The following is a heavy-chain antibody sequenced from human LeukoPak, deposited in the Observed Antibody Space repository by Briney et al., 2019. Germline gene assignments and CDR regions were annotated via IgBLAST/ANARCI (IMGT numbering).Heavy chain of an antibody. D-gene: IGHD3-10*02. J-gene: IGHJ6*04. Sequence: GGSLRLSCAASGFTFSSYEMNWVRQAPGKGLEWVSYISSSDSTIYYADSVRGRFTISRDDAKNSLYLQMNSLRAEDTAVYYCAELGITMIGGVWGKGTTVTISS. CDR2: ISSSDSTI. V-gene: IGHV3-48*03. CDR1: GFTFSSYE. CDR3: AELGITMIGGV.